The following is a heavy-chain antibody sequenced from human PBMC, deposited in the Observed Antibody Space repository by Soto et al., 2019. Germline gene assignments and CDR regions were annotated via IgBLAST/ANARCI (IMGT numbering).Heavy chain of an antibody. Sequence: HPGGSLRLSCAASGFTFSSYGMHWVRQAPGKGLEWVAVISYDGSNKYYADSVKGRFTISRDNSKNTLYLQMNSLRAEDTAVYYCAKDFWIAARPPGYYYYGMDVWGQGTTVTVSS. CDR1: GFTFSSYG. CDR2: ISYDGSNK. J-gene: IGHJ6*02. CDR3: AKDFWIAARPPGYYYYGMDV. V-gene: IGHV3-30*18. D-gene: IGHD6-6*01.